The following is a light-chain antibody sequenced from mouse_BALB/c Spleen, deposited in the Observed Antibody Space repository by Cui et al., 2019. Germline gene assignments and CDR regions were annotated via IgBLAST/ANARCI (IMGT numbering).Light chain of an antibody. CDR2: NAS. J-gene: IGKJ1*01. Sequence: DILMYQAASVLTASPGETINITCHASQNINVWFRWYQQQQGNIPKLLIYNASNLHAGVPSGFSGSGAGRSFTLTISSLKPEENATYYCQQGQSYPRTFGGGTKVEIK. V-gene: IGKV12-98*01. CDR1: QNINVW. CDR3: QQGQSYPRT.